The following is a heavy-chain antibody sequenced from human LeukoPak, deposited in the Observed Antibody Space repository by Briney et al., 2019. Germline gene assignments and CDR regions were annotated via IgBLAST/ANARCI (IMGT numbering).Heavy chain of an antibody. J-gene: IGHJ4*02. D-gene: IGHD2-15*01. V-gene: IGHV1-46*01. Sequence: EWMGXXXPSGGSTSYAQKFQGRVTMTRDTSTSTVYMELSSLRSEDTAVYYCAREIPPYCSGGSCSGYWGQGTLVTVSS. CDR3: AREIPPYCSGGSCSGY. CDR2: XXPSGGST.